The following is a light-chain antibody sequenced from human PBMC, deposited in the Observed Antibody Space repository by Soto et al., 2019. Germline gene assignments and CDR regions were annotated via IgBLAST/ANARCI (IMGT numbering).Light chain of an antibody. V-gene: IGKV3-11*01. Sequence: EIVLTQSPATLSLSPGERATLSCRASQSVSSSLAWYQQKPGQAPKLLIYDASNRATGIPARFSGSGSGTDFTLTITSLETEDFAAYYCQQRSQWLTFGGGTKVEIK. CDR3: QQRSQWLT. CDR2: DAS. J-gene: IGKJ4*01. CDR1: QSVSSS.